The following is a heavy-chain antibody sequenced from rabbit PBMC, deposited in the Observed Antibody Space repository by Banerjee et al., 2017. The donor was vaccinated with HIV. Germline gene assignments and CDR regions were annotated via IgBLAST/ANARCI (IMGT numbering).Heavy chain of an antibody. CDR1: GFSFSGGYD. V-gene: IGHV1S45*01. D-gene: IGHD4-1*01. CDR3: ARDSDTSSGWGDFNL. J-gene: IGHJ4*01. Sequence: QEQLEESGGGLVKPGASLTLTCAASGFSFSGGYDMCWVRQAPGKGLEWIACIYVGSSGSTYYASWVNGRFTISSHNAQNTLYLQLNSLTAADTATYFCARDSDTSSGWGDFNLWGPGTLVTVS. CDR2: IYVGSSGST.